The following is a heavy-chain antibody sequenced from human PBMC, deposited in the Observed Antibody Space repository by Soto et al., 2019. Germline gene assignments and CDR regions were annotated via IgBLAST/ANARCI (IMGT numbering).Heavy chain of an antibody. D-gene: IGHD4-17*01. V-gene: IGHV3-11*01. J-gene: IGHJ3*02. CDR2: ISNSDSTI. CDR1: GFIFGGYY. CDR3: ARGPPYADAFDI. Sequence: GGSLRLCCAGSGFIFGGYYMRWTRQAPGKGLKWISSISNSDSTIYYADSVKGRFTISRDNAKNSLYLQMNSLRAEDTAVYYCARGPPYADAFDIWGQGTMVTVSS.